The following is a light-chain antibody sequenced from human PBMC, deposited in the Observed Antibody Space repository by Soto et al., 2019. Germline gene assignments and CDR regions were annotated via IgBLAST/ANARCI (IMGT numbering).Light chain of an antibody. CDR2: AAS. J-gene: IGKJ5*01. CDR1: QSISSY. Sequence: DIQMTQSPSSMSASVGDRVTITCRAIQSISSYLNWYQQKPVKASKLLIYAASSLQSGVPSRFSGSGSGTDFTLTISSLQPEDFATYYCQQSYSTPIIFGQGTRLEIK. V-gene: IGKV1-39*01. CDR3: QQSYSTPII.